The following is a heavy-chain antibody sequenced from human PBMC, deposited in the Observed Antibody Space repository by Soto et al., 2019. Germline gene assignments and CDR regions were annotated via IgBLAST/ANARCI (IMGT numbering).Heavy chain of an antibody. V-gene: IGHV5-51*01. Sequence: GASLKISCKWSGYKFTDSWIGWLRQLHGKGLEWMGIIYPGDSDTRYSLSFHGHVTITVDKSTSTAYLQRNTPKASDTAMYYCSIQISSFRYYYYAMGIMGQRP. D-gene: IGHD2-2*01. CDR3: SIQISSFRYYYYAMGI. CDR1: GYKFTDSW. J-gene: IGHJ6*02. CDR2: IYPGDSDT.